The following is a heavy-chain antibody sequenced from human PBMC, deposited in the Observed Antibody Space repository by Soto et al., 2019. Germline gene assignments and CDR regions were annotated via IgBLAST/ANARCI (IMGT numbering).Heavy chain of an antibody. D-gene: IGHD3-10*01. CDR3: ATGDPDGSGSYNWFDP. J-gene: IGHJ5*02. Sequence: ASVKVSCKVSGYTLTELSMHWVRQAPGKGLEWMGGFDPEDGETIYAQKFQGRVTMTEDTSTDTAYMELSSLRSEDTAVFYCATGDPDGSGSYNWFDPWGQGTLVTVSS. CDR1: GYTLTELS. CDR2: FDPEDGET. V-gene: IGHV1-24*01.